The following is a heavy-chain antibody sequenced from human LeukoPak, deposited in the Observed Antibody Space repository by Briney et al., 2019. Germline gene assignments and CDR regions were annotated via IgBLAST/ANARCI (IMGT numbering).Heavy chain of an antibody. CDR1: GGSISSGGYY. J-gene: IGHJ4*02. CDR2: IYYSGST. CDR3: ARVLVTYCGGDCYHFDY. D-gene: IGHD2-21*02. V-gene: IGHV4-31*03. Sequence: SETLSLTCTVSGGSISSGGYYWSWIRQHPGKGLEWIGYIYYSGSTYYNPSLKSRVTISVDTSKNQFSLKLSSVTAADTAVYYCARVLVTYCGGDCYHFDYWGQGTLVTVSS.